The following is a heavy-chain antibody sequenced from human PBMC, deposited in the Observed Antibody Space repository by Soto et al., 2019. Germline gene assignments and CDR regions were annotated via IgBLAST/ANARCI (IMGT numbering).Heavy chain of an antibody. J-gene: IGHJ4*02. CDR2: ISSSSSTI. CDR3: ARANYYGSPGDFDY. V-gene: IGHV3-48*01. D-gene: IGHD3-10*01. Sequence: PWGSLRLSCVASGFTFSSYSMNWVRQAPGKGLEWVSYISSSSSTIYYADSVKGRFTISRDNAKNSLYLQMNSLRAEDTAVYYCARANYYGSPGDFDYWGQGTLVTVSS. CDR1: GFTFSSYS.